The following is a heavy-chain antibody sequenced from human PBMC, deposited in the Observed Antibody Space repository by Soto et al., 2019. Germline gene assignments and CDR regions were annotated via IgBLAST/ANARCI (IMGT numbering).Heavy chain of an antibody. CDR2: IYYSGST. J-gene: IGHJ4*02. V-gene: IGHV4-31*01. CDR3: ARDRRPPTESY. Sequence: QVHLQESGPGLVKPSQTLSLTCTVSGGSISSGGYYWSWIRQHPGRGLEWIGYIYYSGSTYYNPSLKSPVTIAQVTPNSQFSLNLSSVTAAATAVYSCARDRRPPTESYWGQRALATVSS. D-gene: IGHD6-25*01. CDR1: GGSISSGGYY.